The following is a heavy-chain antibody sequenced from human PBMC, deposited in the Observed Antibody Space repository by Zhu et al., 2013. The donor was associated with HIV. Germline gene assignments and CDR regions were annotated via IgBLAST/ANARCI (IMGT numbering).Heavy chain of an antibody. V-gene: IGHV1-2*02. CDR1: GYTFNAYF. CDR3: ARDSRSSSGFDY. J-gene: IGHJ4*02. D-gene: IGHD6-6*01. CDR2: INPYNGNT. Sequence: QVQLVQSGTELKMPGASVKVSCNTSGYTFNAYFIHWVRQARGQGLEWVGWINPYNGNTKYSQKFQGRVTLTRDTSTSTAYMELSSLHSDDTAMYYCARDSRSSSGFDYWGQGTLVTVSS.